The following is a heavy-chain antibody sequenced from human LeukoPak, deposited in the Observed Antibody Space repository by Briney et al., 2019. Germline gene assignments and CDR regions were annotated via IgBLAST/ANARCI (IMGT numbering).Heavy chain of an antibody. CDR1: GFTVSSNY. J-gene: IGHJ3*02. V-gene: IGHV3-66*01. CDR2: IYSGGST. Sequence: GGPLRLSCAASGFTVSSNYVSWVRQAPGQGLEWVSVIYSGGSTYYADSVKGRFTISRDNSKNTLYLQMNSLRAEDTAVYYCAGSGSKGYTTAFDIWGQATMVTVSS. D-gene: IGHD2-2*02. CDR3: AGSGSKGYTTAFDI.